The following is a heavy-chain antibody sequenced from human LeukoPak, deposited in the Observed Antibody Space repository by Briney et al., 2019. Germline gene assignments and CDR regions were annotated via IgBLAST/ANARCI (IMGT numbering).Heavy chain of an antibody. CDR1: GYTFSSYA. J-gene: IGHJ3*02. D-gene: IGHD2-2*01. CDR2: INTNTGNP. V-gene: IGHV7-4-1*02. Sequence: ASVKVSCKASGYTFSSYAMNWVRQAPGQGLEWMGWINTNTGNPTYAQGFTGRFVFSLDTSVSTAYLQISSLKAEDTAVYYCASPYCSSTSCFLRAFDIWGKGTTVTVSS. CDR3: ASPYCSSTSCFLRAFDI.